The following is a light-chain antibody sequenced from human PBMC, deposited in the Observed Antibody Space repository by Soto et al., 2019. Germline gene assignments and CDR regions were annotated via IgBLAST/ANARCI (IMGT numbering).Light chain of an antibody. V-gene: IGKV3-15*01. CDR1: QSVSSN. J-gene: IGKJ1*01. CDR3: QQYNNWPRT. Sequence: ELVMTQSPATLSVSPGERANLSCRASQSVSSNLAWYQKKPGQDPRLLIYGASTRATGIPARFSGSGSGTEFNLTISSLQSEDFAVYYCQQYNNWPRTFGQGTKVDIK. CDR2: GAS.